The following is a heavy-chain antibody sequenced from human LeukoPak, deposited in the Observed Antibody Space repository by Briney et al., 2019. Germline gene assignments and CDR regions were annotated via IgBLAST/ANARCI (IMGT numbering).Heavy chain of an antibody. J-gene: IGHJ3*02. V-gene: IGHV3-30-3*01. Sequence: PGGSLRLSCAASGFTFSTYAMHWVRQAPGKGLEWVAFISYDGTNKYCAYSVKGRFTISRQNSKNTLYLQMNSLRAEDTALYYCAREILTGYAFDIWGQGTMVTVSS. CDR2: ISYDGTNK. CDR1: GFTFSTYA. D-gene: IGHD7-27*01. CDR3: AREILTGYAFDI.